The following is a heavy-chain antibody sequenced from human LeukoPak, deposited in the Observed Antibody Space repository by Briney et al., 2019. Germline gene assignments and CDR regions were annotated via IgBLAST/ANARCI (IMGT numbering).Heavy chain of an antibody. CDR3: AREGLRFLEWSSYYFDY. D-gene: IGHD3-3*01. J-gene: IGHJ4*02. V-gene: IGHV3-74*01. CDR1: GFTFSSHW. CDR2: VNSDGSST. Sequence: GGSLRLSCAASGFTFSSHWMHWVRQAPGKGLVWVSRVNSDGSSTSYAASVEGRFTISRDNAKNTLYLQMNSLRDEDTAVYYCAREGLRFLEWSSYYFDYWGLGTLVTVSS.